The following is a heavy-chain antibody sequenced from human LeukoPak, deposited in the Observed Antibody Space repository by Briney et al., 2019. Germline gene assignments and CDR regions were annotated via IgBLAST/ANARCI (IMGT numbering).Heavy chain of an antibody. CDR3: ARDGSAAGLYFDL. CDR1: GFTFSSYW. CDR2: ITQDGGEK. Sequence: GGSLRLSCAVSGFTFSSYWMNWVRQAPGKWRGWVASITQDGGEKSYVDSVKGRFTISRDNAMNSLYLQMSSLTAEDTAVYYGARDGSAAGLYFDLWGQGTLVTVSS. D-gene: IGHD6-13*01. J-gene: IGHJ4*01. V-gene: IGHV3-7*01.